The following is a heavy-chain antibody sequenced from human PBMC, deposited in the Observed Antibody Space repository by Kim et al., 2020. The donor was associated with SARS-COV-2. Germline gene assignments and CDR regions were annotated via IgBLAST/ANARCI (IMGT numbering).Heavy chain of an antibody. D-gene: IGHD6-13*01. Sequence: SADSVQARFTISRDNAKNSRYRQMNRRSPEDTAVYYCARGTFYGSSSHNYWGQGTLVTVSS. CDR3: ARGTFYGSSSHNY. J-gene: IGHJ4*02. V-gene: IGHV3-11*03.